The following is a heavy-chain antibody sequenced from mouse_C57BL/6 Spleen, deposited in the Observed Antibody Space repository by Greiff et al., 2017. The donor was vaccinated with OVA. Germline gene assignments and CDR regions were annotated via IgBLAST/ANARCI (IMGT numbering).Heavy chain of an antibody. CDR2: ISPGSGST. CDR3: ARSVTGTGYFDV. V-gene: IGHV1-55*01. D-gene: IGHD4-1*01. CDR1: GYTFTSYW. J-gene: IGHJ1*03. Sequence: QVQLQQPGAELVKPGASVKMSCKASGYTFTSYWITWVKQRPGQGLEWIGDISPGSGSTNYNEKFKSKATLTVDTSASTAYMQLSSLTSEDSAVYYGARSVTGTGYFDVWGTVTTVTVSS.